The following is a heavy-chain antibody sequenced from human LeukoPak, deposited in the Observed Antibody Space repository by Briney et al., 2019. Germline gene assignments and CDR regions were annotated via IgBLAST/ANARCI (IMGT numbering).Heavy chain of an antibody. J-gene: IGHJ4*02. CDR2: IYTSGST. CDR3: ARDRRYYDSSGYIRVFDY. V-gene: IGHV4-4*07. Sequence: PSETLSLTCTVSGGSLSSYYWSWLRQPAGKGLEGIGRIYTSGSTNYNPSLTSGVTISVERSKKKFSLKLSSVTAADTAVYYCARDRRYYDSSGYIRVFDYWGQGTLVTVSS. D-gene: IGHD3-22*01. CDR1: GGSLSSYY.